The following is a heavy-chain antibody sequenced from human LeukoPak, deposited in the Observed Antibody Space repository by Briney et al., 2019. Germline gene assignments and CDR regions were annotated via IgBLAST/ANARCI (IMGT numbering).Heavy chain of an antibody. CDR1: AGSFSGYY. CDR2: INHSGSI. CDR3: ARLSWRSPSGYYYERRFDY. J-gene: IGHJ4*02. V-gene: IGHV4-34*01. D-gene: IGHD3-22*01. Sequence: SETLSLTCAVYAGSFSGYYWSRNRPPPGKGLEWIGEINHSGSINYNPSLKSRVTISVDTSKNQFSLKLSSVTAADTGVYYCARLSWRSPSGYYYERRFDYWGQGTLVTVSS.